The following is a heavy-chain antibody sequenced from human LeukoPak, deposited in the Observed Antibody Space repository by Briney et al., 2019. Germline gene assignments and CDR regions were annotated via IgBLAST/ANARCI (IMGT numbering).Heavy chain of an antibody. J-gene: IGHJ4*02. V-gene: IGHV4-34*01. CDR2: INHSGST. CDR3: ARARWLLRFDY. CDR1: GGSFSGYY. Sequence: LSETPSLTCAVYGGSFSGYYWSWIRQPPGKGLEWIGEINHSGSTNYNPSLKSRVTISVDTSKNQFSLKLSSVTAADTAVYYCARARWLLRFDYWGQGTLVTVSS. D-gene: IGHD5-12*01.